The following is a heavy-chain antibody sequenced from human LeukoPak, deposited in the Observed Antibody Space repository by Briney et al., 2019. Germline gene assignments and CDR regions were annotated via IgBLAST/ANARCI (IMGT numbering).Heavy chain of an antibody. J-gene: IGHJ6*03. D-gene: IGHD1-26*01. V-gene: IGHV1-8*03. Sequence: ASVKVSCKASGYTFTSYDINWVRQATGQGLEWMGWMNPNSGNTGYAQKFQGRVTITRNTSISTAYMELSSLRSEDTAVYYCARGRWELLGDYYYYMDVWGKGTTVTVSS. CDR2: MNPNSGNT. CDR3: ARGRWELLGDYYYYMDV. CDR1: GYTFTSYD.